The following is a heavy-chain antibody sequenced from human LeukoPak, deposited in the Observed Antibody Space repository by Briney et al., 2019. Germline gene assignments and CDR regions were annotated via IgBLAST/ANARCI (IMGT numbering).Heavy chain of an antibody. D-gene: IGHD3-22*01. J-gene: IGHJ4*02. Sequence: SETLSLTCTVSGGSISSSSYYWGWIRQPPGKGLEWIGSIYYSGSTYYNPSLKSRVTISVVTSKNQFSLKLSSVTAADMAVYYCATAPGDYYDSSGYYYDFLGMDYWGQGTLVTVSS. CDR1: GGSISSSSYY. V-gene: IGHV4-39*01. CDR2: IYYSGST. CDR3: ATAPGDYYDSSGYYYDFLGMDY.